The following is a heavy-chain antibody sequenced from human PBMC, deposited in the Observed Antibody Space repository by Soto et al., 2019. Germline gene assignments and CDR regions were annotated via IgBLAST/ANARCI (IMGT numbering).Heavy chain of an antibody. CDR1: GYPFTSSD. V-gene: IGHV1-8*01. CDR3: SRTPLDY. J-gene: IGHJ4*02. CDR2: MNPSTGKT. Sequence: QVQLVQSGAEVKRPGASVRVSCEASGYPFTSSDINWVRQAPGQGLAWMGWMNPSTGKTNYAQKFQGRVLMTRNTSISTAYLDLSSLRSEDTASYYCSRTPLDYWGQGTLVTVSS.